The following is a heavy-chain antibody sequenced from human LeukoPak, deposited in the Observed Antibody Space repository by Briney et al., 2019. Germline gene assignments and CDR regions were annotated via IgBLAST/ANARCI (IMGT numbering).Heavy chain of an antibody. D-gene: IGHD3-10*01. CDR1: GFTFGGYA. CDR2: ISYDGSYQ. CDR3: AREGYYGSGSPPSLYFDY. V-gene: IGHV3-30*04. Sequence: PGRSLRLTCSASGFTFGGYAMHWVRQSPGKGPEWVALISYDGSYQNYADSVKGRFTISRDNSKNILFLQMNSLTAKDTAIYYCAREGYYGSGSPPSLYFDYWGQGTLVTVSS. J-gene: IGHJ4*02.